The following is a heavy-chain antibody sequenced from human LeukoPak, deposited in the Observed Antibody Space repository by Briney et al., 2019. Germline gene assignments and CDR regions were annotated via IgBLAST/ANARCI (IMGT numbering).Heavy chain of an antibody. D-gene: IGHD6-13*01. CDR2: IGSSGGST. CDR3: AKGLSRSWSYYSYGMDV. V-gene: IGHV3-23*01. CDR1: GFDFSSYA. Sequence: GGSLRLSCAASGFDFSSYAMSWVRQVPGKGLEWVSTIGSSGGSTYYADSVKGRFTISRDNSKNTLYLQMNSLRAEDTAVYYCAKGLSRSWSYYSYGMDVWGQGTTVTVSS. J-gene: IGHJ6*02.